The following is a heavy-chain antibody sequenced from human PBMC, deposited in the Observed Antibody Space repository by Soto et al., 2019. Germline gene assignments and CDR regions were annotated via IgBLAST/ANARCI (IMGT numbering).Heavy chain of an antibody. J-gene: IGHJ6*02. CDR1: GFTFSSYS. CDR2: ISSSSSYI. CDR3: AKPYASGQSSYYGLDV. D-gene: IGHD3-10*01. V-gene: IGHV3-21*01. Sequence: GGSLRLSCAASGFTFSSYSMNWVRQAPGKGLEWVSSISSSSSYIYYADSVKGRFTISRDNAKNSLYLQMNSLRAEDTAVYYCAKPYASGQSSYYGLDVRVQGTTVTASS.